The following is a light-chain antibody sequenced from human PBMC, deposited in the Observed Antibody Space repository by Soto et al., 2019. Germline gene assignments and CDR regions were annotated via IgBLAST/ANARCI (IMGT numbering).Light chain of an antibody. CDR1: SSDVGGYNY. Sequence: QSALTQPRSVSGSPGQSVTISCTGTSSDVGGYNYVSWYQQHPGKAPRLMIYDVSKRPSGVPDRFSGSKSGNTASLTISGLQAEDEADYYCCSYAGRYTPSYVFGTGTKVTVL. CDR2: DVS. CDR3: CSYAGRYTPSYV. V-gene: IGLV2-11*01. J-gene: IGLJ1*01.